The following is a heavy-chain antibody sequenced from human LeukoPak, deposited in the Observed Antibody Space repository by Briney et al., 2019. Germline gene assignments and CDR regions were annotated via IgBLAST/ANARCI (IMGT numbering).Heavy chain of an antibody. CDR3: ASDSSGYYRSPLDY. D-gene: IGHD3-22*01. CDR2: IIPILGIA. CDR1: GYTFTGYY. Sequence: SVKVSCKASGYTFTGYYMHWVRQAPGPGLEWMGRIIPILGIANYAQKFQGRVTITADKSTSTAYMELSSLRSEDTAVYYCASDSSGYYRSPLDYWGQGTLVTVSS. J-gene: IGHJ4*02. V-gene: IGHV1-69*04.